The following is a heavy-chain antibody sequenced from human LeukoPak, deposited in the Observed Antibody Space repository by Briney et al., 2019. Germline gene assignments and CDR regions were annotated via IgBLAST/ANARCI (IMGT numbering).Heavy chain of an antibody. CDR1: GFTFSSYW. J-gene: IGHJ3*02. Sequence: PGGSLRLSCAASGFTFSSYWMSWFRQAPGKGLEGVGFIRSKAYGGTTEYAASVKGRFTISRDDSKSIAYLQMNSLKTEDTAVYYCTRGLVGFDWLSLGAFDIWGQGTMVTVSS. CDR2: IRSKAYGGTT. D-gene: IGHD3-9*01. V-gene: IGHV3-49*03. CDR3: TRGLVGFDWLSLGAFDI.